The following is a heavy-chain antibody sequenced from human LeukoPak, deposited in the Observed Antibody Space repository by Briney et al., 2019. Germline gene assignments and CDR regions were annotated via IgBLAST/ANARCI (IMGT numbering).Heavy chain of an antibody. Sequence: GSLRLSFAASGFTFISYAMSWGRPAPGKGLEWVSAISGSGGSTYYADSVKGRFTISRDNSKSTLYLQMNSLRAEDTAVYYCAKSLAARPTWGQGTLVTVSS. J-gene: IGHJ4*02. D-gene: IGHD6-6*01. CDR1: GFTFISYA. CDR3: AKSLAARPT. CDR2: ISGSGGST. V-gene: IGHV3-23*01.